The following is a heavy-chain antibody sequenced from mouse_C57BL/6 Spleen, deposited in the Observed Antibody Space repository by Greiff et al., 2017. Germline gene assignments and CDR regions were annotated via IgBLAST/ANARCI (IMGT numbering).Heavy chain of an antibody. CDR2: INPSTGGT. Sequence: EVQLQQSGPELVKPGASVKISCKASGYSFTGYYMNWVKQSPEKSLEWIGEINPSTGGTTYNQKFKAKATLTVDKSSSTAYMQLKSLTSEDSAVYYCARFSWLLEYFDVWGTGTTVTVSS. CDR3: ARFSWLLEYFDV. CDR1: GYSFTGYY. D-gene: IGHD2-3*01. J-gene: IGHJ1*03. V-gene: IGHV1-42*01.